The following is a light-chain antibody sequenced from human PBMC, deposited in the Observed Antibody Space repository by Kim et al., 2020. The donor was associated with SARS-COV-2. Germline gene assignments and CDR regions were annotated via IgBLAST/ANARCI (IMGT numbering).Light chain of an antibody. CDR3: QSYDSSLSGVV. J-gene: IGLJ2*01. CDR2: GNS. V-gene: IGLV1-40*01. CDR1: SSNIGAGYA. Sequence: RVTISCTGSSSNIGAGYAVPWYQQLPGTAPKLLIYGNSNRPSGVPDRFSGSKSGTSASLAITGLQAEDEADYYCQSYDSSLSGVVFGGGTQLTVL.